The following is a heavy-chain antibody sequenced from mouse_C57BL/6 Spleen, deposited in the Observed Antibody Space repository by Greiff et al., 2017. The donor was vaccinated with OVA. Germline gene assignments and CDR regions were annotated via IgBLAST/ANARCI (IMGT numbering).Heavy chain of an antibody. D-gene: IGHD1-1*02. CDR1: GYTFTSYW. CDR3: ARRGIGNYVDY. CDR2: INPSNGGT. Sequence: VQLQQPGPELVKPGASVKLSCKASGYTFTSYWMHWVKQRPGQGLEWIGNINPSNGGTNYNEKFKSKATLTVDKDSSTAYMQLSSLTSEDSAGDYCARRGIGNYVDYWGKGTTLTVSS. V-gene: IGHV1-53*01. J-gene: IGHJ2*01.